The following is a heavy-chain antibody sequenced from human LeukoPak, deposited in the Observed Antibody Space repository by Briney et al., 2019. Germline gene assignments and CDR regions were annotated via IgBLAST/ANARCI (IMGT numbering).Heavy chain of an antibody. D-gene: IGHD2-2*01. CDR1: GGSISCSNW. J-gene: IGHJ4*02. V-gene: IGHV4-4*02. Sequence: PSGTLSLTCAVSGGSISCSNWWSWVRQPPGKGLEWIGEIYHSGSTNYNPSLKSRVTISVDKSKNQFSLKLSSVTAADTAVYYCARDRRYCSSTSCYQGFDYWGQGTLVTVSS. CDR2: IYHSGST. CDR3: ARDRRYCSSTSCYQGFDY.